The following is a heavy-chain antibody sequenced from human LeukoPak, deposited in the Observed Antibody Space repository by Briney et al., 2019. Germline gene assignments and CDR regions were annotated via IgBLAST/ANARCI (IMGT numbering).Heavy chain of an antibody. CDR3: ARGDYGGDSGYVY. Sequence: GGSLRLSCAASGFTFSSYSMNWVRQAPGKGLEWVSSISSGSSYIYSAYYADLVKGRFTISRDSAKNSLYLQMNCLRAEDTAVYYCARGDYGGDSGYVYWGQGTLVTVSS. J-gene: IGHJ4*02. V-gene: IGHV3-21*01. D-gene: IGHD4-23*01. CDR1: GFTFSSYS. CDR2: ISSGSSYIYSA.